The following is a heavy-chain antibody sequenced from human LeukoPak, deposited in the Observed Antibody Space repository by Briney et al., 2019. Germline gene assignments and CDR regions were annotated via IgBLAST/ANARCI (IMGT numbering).Heavy chain of an antibody. CDR2: IWYDGSNK. Sequence: PGGSLRLSCAASGFTFSSYGMHWVRQAPGKGLEWVAVIWYDGSNKHYADSVKGRFTISRDNSKNTLYLQMNSLRAEDTAVYCCARDRGPARPLDYWGQGTLVTVSS. J-gene: IGHJ4*02. V-gene: IGHV3-33*01. CDR3: ARDRGPARPLDY. D-gene: IGHD6-6*01. CDR1: GFTFSSYG.